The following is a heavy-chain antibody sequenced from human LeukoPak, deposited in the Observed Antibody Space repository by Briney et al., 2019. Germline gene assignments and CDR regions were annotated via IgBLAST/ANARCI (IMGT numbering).Heavy chain of an antibody. Sequence: SETLSLTCTVSGGSISSSSYYWGWIRQPPGKGLEWIGSIYYSGSTYYNPSLKSRVTISVDTSKNQFSLKLSSVTAADTAVYYCARDTYYGGASDYWGQGTLATVSS. D-gene: IGHD3-16*01. V-gene: IGHV4-39*07. J-gene: IGHJ4*02. CDR1: GGSISSSSYY. CDR2: IYYSGST. CDR3: ARDTYYGGASDY.